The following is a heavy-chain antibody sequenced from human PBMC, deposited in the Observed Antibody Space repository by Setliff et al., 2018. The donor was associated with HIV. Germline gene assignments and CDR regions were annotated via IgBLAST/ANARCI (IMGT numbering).Heavy chain of an antibody. D-gene: IGHD3-22*01. CDR3: ARLPFSGYLRIDAFDI. V-gene: IGHV4-39*01. CDR2: LYYSGST. CDR1: GGSISSSNYY. J-gene: IGHJ3*02. Sequence: PSETLSLTCTDSGGSISSSNYYWGWIRQPPGRGLEWIGSLYYSGSTYYNPSLKSRVTISVDTSKNQFSLKLTSVTAADTAVYYCARLPFSGYLRIDAFDIWGQGTMVTVSS.